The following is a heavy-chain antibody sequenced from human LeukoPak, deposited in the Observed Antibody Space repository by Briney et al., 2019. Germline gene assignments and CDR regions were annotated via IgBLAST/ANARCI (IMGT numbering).Heavy chain of an antibody. CDR3: ARGEAPGLGAFDI. CDR2: IYTSWST. CDR1: GVSISSGSYY. V-gene: IGHV4-61*02. J-gene: IGHJ3*02. Sequence: SQTLSLTCTVSGVSISSGSYYWSWIRQPAGEGLEWIGRIYTSWSTNYNPSLKSRVTISVDTSKNQFSLKLSSVTAADTAVYYCARGEAPGLGAFDIWGQGTMVTVSS. D-gene: IGHD3-16*01.